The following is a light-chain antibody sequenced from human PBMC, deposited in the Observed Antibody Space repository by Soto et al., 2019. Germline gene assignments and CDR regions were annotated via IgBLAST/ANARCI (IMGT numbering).Light chain of an antibody. CDR3: QQAASLPQT. Sequence: DIQMTQSPSSLSASIGDNVTMTCQASQDITNYLNWYQQKAGKPPKLLIFDAFSLEEGVPSRFSGSGSGTDFTFSITSLRPEDLGTYYCQQAASLPQTFGPGTTVDVK. CDR2: DAF. J-gene: IGKJ3*01. V-gene: IGKV1-33*01. CDR1: QDITNY.